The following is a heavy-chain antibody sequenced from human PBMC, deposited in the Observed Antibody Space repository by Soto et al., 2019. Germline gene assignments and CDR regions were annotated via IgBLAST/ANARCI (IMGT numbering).Heavy chain of an antibody. CDR1: GYTLTELS. D-gene: IGHD3-10*01. J-gene: IGHJ4*02. Sequence: ASVKVSCKVSGYTLTELSMHWVRQAPGKGLEWMGGFDPEDGETIYAQKFQGRVTMTEDTSTDTAYMELSSLRSEDTAVYYCATDRGYYYGSGSYSGFDYWGQGTLVTVSS. V-gene: IGHV1-24*01. CDR3: ATDRGYYYGSGSYSGFDY. CDR2: FDPEDGET.